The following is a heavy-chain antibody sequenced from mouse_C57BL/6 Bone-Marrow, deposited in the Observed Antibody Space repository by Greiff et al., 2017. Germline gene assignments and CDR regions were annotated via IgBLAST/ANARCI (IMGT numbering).Heavy chain of an antibody. CDR2: INPYNGGT. Sequence: VQLQQSGPVLVKPGASVKMSCKASGYTFTDYYMNWVKQSHGKSLEWIGVINPYNGGTSYNQKFKGKATLTVDKSSSTAYMELNSLTSEGSAVYYCAREADYPYAMDYWGQGTSVTVSS. CDR3: AREADYPYAMDY. CDR1: GYTFTDYY. V-gene: IGHV1-19*01. J-gene: IGHJ4*01. D-gene: IGHD2-4*01.